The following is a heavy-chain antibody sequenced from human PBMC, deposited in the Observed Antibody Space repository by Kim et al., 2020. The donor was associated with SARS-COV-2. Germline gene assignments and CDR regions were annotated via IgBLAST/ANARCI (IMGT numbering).Heavy chain of an antibody. J-gene: IGHJ4*02. D-gene: IGHD6-19*01. Sequence: YRADSVGGRFTIFRDNSKNTLDLQMNSLRAEDTAVYHCAKGAVAARELDYWGQGTLVTVSS. V-gene: IGHV3-23*01. CDR3: AKGAVAARELDY.